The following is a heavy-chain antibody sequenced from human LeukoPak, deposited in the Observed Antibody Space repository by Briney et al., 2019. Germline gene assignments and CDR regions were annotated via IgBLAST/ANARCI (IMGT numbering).Heavy chain of an antibody. CDR2: ISGSGGST. J-gene: IGHJ4*02. CDR3: AKCPMRQLVPPNFDY. Sequence: GGSLRLSCAASGFTFSSYAMSWVRQAPGKELAWVSAISGSGGSTYYADSVKGRFTISRDNSKNTLYLQTNGLRAEDTAVYYCAKCPMRQLVPPNFDYWGQGTLVTVSS. D-gene: IGHD6-13*01. V-gene: IGHV3-23*01. CDR1: GFTFSSYA.